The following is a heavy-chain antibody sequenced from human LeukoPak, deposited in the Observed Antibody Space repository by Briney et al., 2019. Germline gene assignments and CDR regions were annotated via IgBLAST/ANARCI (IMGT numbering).Heavy chain of an antibody. CDR1: GGSISSSSKY. Sequence: SETLSLTCSVSGGSISSSSKYWGWIRQPPGKGLEWVGSIYYSGDTSSNPSLRSRVAISVDTSKNQFSLRLTPVTAADTAVYYCAREGGPYRPLDYSGQGTLVTVAS. CDR2: IYYSGDT. CDR3: AREGGPYRPLDY. J-gene: IGHJ4*02. V-gene: IGHV4-39*02.